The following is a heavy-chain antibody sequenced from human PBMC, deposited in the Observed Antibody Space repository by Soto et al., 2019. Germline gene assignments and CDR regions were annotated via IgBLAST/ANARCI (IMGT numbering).Heavy chain of an antibody. CDR2: IYYSGST. V-gene: IGHV4-31*03. D-gene: IGHD2-21*02. J-gene: IGHJ6*02. CDR3: ARVCGGDCHYGMDV. Sequence: QVQLQESGPGRVKPSQTLSLTCTVSGGSISSGGYYWSWIRQHPGKGLEWIGYIYYSGSTYYNPSLKRRVTTSEDTSKNLFSLKLSSVTAADTAVYYCARVCGGDCHYGMDVWGQGTTVTVSS. CDR1: GGSISSGGYY.